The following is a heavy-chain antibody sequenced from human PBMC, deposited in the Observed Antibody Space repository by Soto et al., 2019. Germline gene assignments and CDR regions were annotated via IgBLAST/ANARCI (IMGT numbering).Heavy chain of an antibody. Sequence: GGSLRLSCEASGFAFDTYGMHWIRQGAGQGLEWVATMSYDGSKIYYRDSVRGRFSISRDDSKRTLYLQMNSLRAEDTAVYYCAKDRDPYYYYYLMDVWGQGTTVTVSS. CDR2: MSYDGSKI. V-gene: IGHV3-30*18. CDR1: GFAFDTYG. CDR3: AKDRDPYYYYYLMDV. J-gene: IGHJ6*02.